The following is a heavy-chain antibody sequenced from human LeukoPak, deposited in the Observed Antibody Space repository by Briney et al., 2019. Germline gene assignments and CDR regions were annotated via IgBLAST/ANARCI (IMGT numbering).Heavy chain of an antibody. J-gene: IGHJ4*02. D-gene: IGHD3-10*01. Sequence: ASLKVSCKASGYTLTSSWVHWVRQAPGPGLEWMGIINPSDGSTIYAQNFQGRVTMTRDTSTSTVYMELSNLRSDDTAVYYCARLYGAGTTDCWGQGTLVTVSS. CDR2: INPSDGST. CDR3: ARLYGAGTTDC. CDR1: GYTLTSSW. V-gene: IGHV1-46*01.